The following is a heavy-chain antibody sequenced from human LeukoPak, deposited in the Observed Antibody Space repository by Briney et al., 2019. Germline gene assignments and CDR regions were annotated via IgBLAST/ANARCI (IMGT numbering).Heavy chain of an antibody. Sequence: PGGSLRLSCGASGLAFRNFPMTWVRQARGKGLGWVSGLTGSGGSSYYADCLKGRFTISRDNAKNTLYLQMNNLRADDTALYYCAKMKGQRLNDYCMDVWGKGTTVTVSS. V-gene: IGHV3-23*01. J-gene: IGHJ6*03. CDR1: GLAFRNFP. CDR2: LTGSGGSS. CDR3: AKMKGQRLNDYCMDV.